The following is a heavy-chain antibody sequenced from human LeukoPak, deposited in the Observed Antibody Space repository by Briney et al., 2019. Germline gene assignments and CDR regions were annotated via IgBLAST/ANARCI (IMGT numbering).Heavy chain of an antibody. CDR3: ARLGRYDVLTGPDY. D-gene: IGHD3-9*01. CDR2: IYPGESDP. J-gene: IGHJ4*02. V-gene: IGHV5-51*01. Sequence: GGSPELYRHGSRPLCTNYRIGRARPQPWTALESTGIIYPGESDPRYSPAFQGQVTTSADKSINTAYLRWGSLKAADTATYYCARLGRYDVLTGPDYWGQGTLVIVSS. CDR1: RPLCTNYR.